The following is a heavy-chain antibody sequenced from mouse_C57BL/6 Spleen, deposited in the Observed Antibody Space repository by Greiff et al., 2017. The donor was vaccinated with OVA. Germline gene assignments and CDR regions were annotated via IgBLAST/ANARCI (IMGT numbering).Heavy chain of an antibody. CDR1: GYTFTSYW. Sequence: QVQLQQPGAELVRPGSSVKLSCKASGYTFTSYWMDWVKQRPGQGLEWIGNIYPSDSETNYNQKFKDKATLTVDKSSSTAYMQLSSLASEDSAVYYCARGGPGMDYWGQGTSVTVSS. V-gene: IGHV1-61*01. D-gene: IGHD3-3*01. J-gene: IGHJ4*01. CDR2: IYPSDSET. CDR3: ARGGPGMDY.